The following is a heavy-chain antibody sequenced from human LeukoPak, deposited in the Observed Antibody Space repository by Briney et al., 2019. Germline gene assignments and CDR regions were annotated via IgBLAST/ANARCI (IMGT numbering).Heavy chain of an antibody. J-gene: IGHJ4*02. CDR1: GYTFTGYY. V-gene: IGHV1-2*06. Sequence: ASVKVSCKASGYTFTGYYMHWVRQAPGQGLEWMGRINPNSGGTNYAQKFQGGVTMTRDTSISTAYMELSRLGSDDTAVYYCARAVVAATTYYFDYWGQGTLVTVSS. CDR3: ARAVVAATTYYFDY. D-gene: IGHD2-15*01. CDR2: INPNSGGT.